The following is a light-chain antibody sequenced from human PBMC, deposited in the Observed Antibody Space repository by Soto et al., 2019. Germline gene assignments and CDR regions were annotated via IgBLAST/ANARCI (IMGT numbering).Light chain of an antibody. V-gene: IGLV2-23*03. CDR2: EGS. Sequence: QSALTQPASVSGSPGQSITISCTGTSSDVGSYNLVSWYQQHPGKAPKLMIYEGSKRPSGVSNRFSGSKSGNTASLTISGLQAEDEADYYCCSYADSRTFGGFGTGTKVTVL. J-gene: IGLJ1*01. CDR3: CSYADSRTFGG. CDR1: SSDVGSYNL.